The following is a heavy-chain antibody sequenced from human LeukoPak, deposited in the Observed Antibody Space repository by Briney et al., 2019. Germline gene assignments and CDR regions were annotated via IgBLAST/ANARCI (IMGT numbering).Heavy chain of an antibody. D-gene: IGHD1-26*01. CDR1: GYSISSGYY. V-gene: IGHV4-38-2*02. J-gene: IGHJ4*02. CDR2: IWHSGST. CDR3: ARDRYSGSSPGHFDY. Sequence: SETLSLTCTVSGYSISSGYYWGWVRQSPGKGLEWIGRIWHSGSTSYNPSLKSRVTMSLDTSSNQFFLKLNSVTAADTALYYCARDRYSGSSPGHFDYWGQGTLVTVSS.